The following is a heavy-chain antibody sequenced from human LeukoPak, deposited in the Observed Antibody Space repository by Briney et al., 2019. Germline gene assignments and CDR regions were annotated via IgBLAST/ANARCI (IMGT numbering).Heavy chain of an antibody. Sequence: GGSLRLSCAASGFTFSDCYMSWIGQAPGKGLEGVSYISSSSSYTNYADSVKGRFTISRDNAKNSLYLQMNSLRAEDTAVYYCARDLDSSGRYNWFDPWGQGTLVTVSS. CDR1: GFTFSDCY. V-gene: IGHV3-11*05. D-gene: IGHD6-19*01. CDR3: ARDLDSSGRYNWFDP. J-gene: IGHJ5*02. CDR2: ISSSSSYT.